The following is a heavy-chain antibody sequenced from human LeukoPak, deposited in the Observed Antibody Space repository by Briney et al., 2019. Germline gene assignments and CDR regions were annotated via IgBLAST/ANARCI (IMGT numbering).Heavy chain of an antibody. CDR3: ARVDTVMAYYFDL. J-gene: IGHJ4*02. D-gene: IGHD5-18*01. CDR1: GFTFSIYN. V-gene: IGHV3-53*04. CDR2: IYSGGTT. Sequence: GGSLRLSCAASGFTFSIYNMDWVRQAPGKGLEWVSTIYSGGTTYYADSVMGRFTISRHNSRNTLYLQMNSLRAEDTAVYYCARVDTVMAYYFDLWGQGTLVTVSS.